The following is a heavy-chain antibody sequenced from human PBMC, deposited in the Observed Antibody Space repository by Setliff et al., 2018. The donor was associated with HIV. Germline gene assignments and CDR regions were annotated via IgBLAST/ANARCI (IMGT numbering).Heavy chain of an antibody. J-gene: IGHJ4*02. CDR1: GFIFSRYW. V-gene: IGHV3-7*03. CDR3: AKVDTAMVAHYYDSSGYLRPFDS. Sequence: PGGSLRLSCEASGFIFSRYWMSWVRQAPGKGLEWVANIKEDGSEKYYVDSVKGRFTVSRDNAENSVYLQMNSLRVEDTAVYYCAKVDTAMVAHYYDSSGYLRPFDSWGQGTLVTVSS. CDR2: IKEDGSEK. D-gene: IGHD3-22*01.